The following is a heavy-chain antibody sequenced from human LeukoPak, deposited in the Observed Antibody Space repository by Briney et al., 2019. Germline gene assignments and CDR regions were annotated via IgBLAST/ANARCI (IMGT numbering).Heavy chain of an antibody. D-gene: IGHD3-16*02. CDR2: INHSGST. CDR1: GGSFSGYY. V-gene: IGHV4-34*01. J-gene: IGHJ4*02. CDR3: PRRRYDYVWGSYRYQYFDY. Sequence: SETLSLTCAVYGGSFSGYYWSWIRQPPGKGLEWIGEINHSGSTNYNPSLKSRVTISVETSKKQFSLKLSSVTAADTAVYYCPRRRYDYVWGSYRYQYFDYWGQGTLVTVSS.